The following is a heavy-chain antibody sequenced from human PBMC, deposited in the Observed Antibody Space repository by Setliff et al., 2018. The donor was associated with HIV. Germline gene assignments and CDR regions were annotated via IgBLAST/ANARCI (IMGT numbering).Heavy chain of an antibody. J-gene: IGHJ4*01. CDR1: GYTFTTYS. D-gene: IGHD1-26*01. V-gene: IGHV1-3*01. Sequence: GASVKVSCKASGYTFTTYSLHWVRQAPGQSLEWMGWINVGKSDTKYSQDLQGRITITRDTTANTAYMELSSLRSDDTAVYFCARGALLAVFDFDHWGRGTQVTVSS. CDR3: ARGALLAVFDFDH. CDR2: INVGKSDT.